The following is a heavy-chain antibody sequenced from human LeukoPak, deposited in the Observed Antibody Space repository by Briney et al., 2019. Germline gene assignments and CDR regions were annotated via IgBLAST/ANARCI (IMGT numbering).Heavy chain of an antibody. CDR1: GYTLTELS. CDR3: ARELGKAFDI. V-gene: IGHV1-8*01. J-gene: IGHJ3*02. CDR2: MNPNSGNT. D-gene: IGHD3-16*01. Sequence: ASVKVSCKVSGYTLTELSMHWVRQAPGQGLEWMGWMNPNSGNTGYAQKFQGRVTMTRNTSISTAYMELSSLRSEDTAVYYCARELGKAFDIWGQGTMVTVSS.